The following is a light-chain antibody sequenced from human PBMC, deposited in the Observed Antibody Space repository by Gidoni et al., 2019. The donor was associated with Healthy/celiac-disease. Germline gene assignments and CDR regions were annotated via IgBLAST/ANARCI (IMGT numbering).Light chain of an antibody. CDR1: QDISNY. CDR3: QQSEA. V-gene: IGKV1-33*01. Sequence: DIQMTQSPSSLSASVGDRVTITCQASQDISNYLNWYQQKPGKAPKLLIYDASNLETGVPSRFSGSGSGTDFTFTISSLQPEDIATYYCQQSEAFGPGTKSGYQT. J-gene: IGKJ3*01. CDR2: DAS.